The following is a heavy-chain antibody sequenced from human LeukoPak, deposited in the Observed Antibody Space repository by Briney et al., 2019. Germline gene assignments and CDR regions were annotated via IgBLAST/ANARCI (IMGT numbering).Heavy chain of an antibody. Sequence: SETLSLTCTVSGGSISSYYWSWIRQPPGKGLEWIGYIYYSGSTNYNPSLKSRVTISVDTSKNQFSLKLSSVTAADTAVYYCARSRPIAVAGAFDIWGQGTMVTVSS. V-gene: IGHV4-59*01. CDR2: IYYSGST. J-gene: IGHJ3*02. D-gene: IGHD6-19*01. CDR1: GGSISSYY. CDR3: ARSRPIAVAGAFDI.